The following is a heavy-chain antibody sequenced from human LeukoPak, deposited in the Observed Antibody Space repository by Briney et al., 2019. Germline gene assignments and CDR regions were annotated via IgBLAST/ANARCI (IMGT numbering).Heavy chain of an antibody. CDR3: AKTYDTYGLQYFDY. V-gene: IGHV3-23*01. CDR1: GFTFSSFG. J-gene: IGHJ4*02. D-gene: IGHD5-18*01. CDR2: ISGSGSRP. Sequence: PGGSLRFSCAASGFTFSSFGMTWVRQAPGKGLESVSAISGSGSRPFYADSVKGRFTISRDNSKNTLYLQMNSLRAEDTAVYYCAKTYDTYGLQYFDYWGQGTLVTVSS.